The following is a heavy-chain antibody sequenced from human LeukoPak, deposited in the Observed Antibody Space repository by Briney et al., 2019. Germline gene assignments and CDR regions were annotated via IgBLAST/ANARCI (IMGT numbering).Heavy chain of an antibody. V-gene: IGHV3-30*02. D-gene: IGHD3-9*01. Sequence: PGGSLRLSCAASGFTFSSYGMHWVRQAPGKGLEWVAFIRYDGSNKYYADSVKGRFTISRDNSKNTLYLQMNSLRAEDTAVYYCAKDGGVGYFDWLRYAFDIWGQGTMVTVSS. CDR2: IRYDGSNK. CDR3: AKDGGVGYFDWLRYAFDI. CDR1: GFTFSSYG. J-gene: IGHJ3*02.